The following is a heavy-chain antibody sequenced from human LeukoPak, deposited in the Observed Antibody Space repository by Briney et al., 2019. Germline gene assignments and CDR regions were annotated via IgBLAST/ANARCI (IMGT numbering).Heavy chain of an antibody. CDR1: GFTFSSYA. CDR3: ARTAPSLGELSLYRGGLFDY. Sequence: PGGSLRLSCAASGFTFSSYAMHWVRQAPGKGLEYVSAISSNGGSTYYANSVKGRFTISRDNSKNTLYLQMGSLRAEDMAVYYCARTAPSLGELSLYRGGLFDYWGQGTLVTVSS. J-gene: IGHJ4*02. D-gene: IGHD3-16*02. CDR2: ISSNGGST. V-gene: IGHV3-64*01.